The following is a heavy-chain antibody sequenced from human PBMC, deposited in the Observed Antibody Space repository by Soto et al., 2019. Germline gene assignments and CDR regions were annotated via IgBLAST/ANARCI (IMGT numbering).Heavy chain of an antibody. CDR1: GGSFSGYY. Sequence: SETLSLTCAVYGGSFSGYYWSWIRQPPGKGLEWIGEINHSGSTNYNPSLKSRVTISVDTSKNQFSLKLSSVTAADTAVYYCARGVYRGGYWGQGTLVTVSS. D-gene: IGHD1-26*01. CDR3: ARGVYRGGY. J-gene: IGHJ4*02. V-gene: IGHV4-34*01. CDR2: INHSGST.